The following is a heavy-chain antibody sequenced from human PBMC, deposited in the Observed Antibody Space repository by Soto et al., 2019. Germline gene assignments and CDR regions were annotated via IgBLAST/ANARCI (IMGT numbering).Heavy chain of an antibody. CDR2: IYYTGST. V-gene: IGHV4-59*08. D-gene: IGHD3-10*01. CDR1: GGSIRSNY. J-gene: IGHJ3*02. CDR3: ARHRGFMVRGELLRSYAFDI. Sequence: QVQLQESGPGLVKPSETRSLTCTVSGGSIRSNYWSWIRQPPGKGLEWMGNIYYTGSTNYNPSLTSRAATPIDTSKNQFALRMSSVTAADTANYYCARHRGFMVRGELLRSYAFDIWGQGTLVPVSS.